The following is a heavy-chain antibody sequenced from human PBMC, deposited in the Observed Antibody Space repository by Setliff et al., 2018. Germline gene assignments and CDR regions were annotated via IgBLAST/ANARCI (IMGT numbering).Heavy chain of an antibody. CDR3: AKRGPYCSGGTCHYYFDY. Sequence: GESLRLSCAASGFTFNSYAITWVRQAPGKGLECVSMISGSAQTTYYADSVKGRFTISRDNSKNTVYLEMYSLRAEDTAVYYCAKRGPYCSGGTCHYYFDYWGQGTLVTVSS. J-gene: IGHJ4*02. CDR1: GFTFNSYA. D-gene: IGHD2-15*01. V-gene: IGHV3-23*01. CDR2: ISGSAQTT.